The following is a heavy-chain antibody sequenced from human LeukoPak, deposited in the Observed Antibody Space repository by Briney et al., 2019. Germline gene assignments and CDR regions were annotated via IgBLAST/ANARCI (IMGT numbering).Heavy chain of an antibody. Sequence: SETLSLTCTVSGGSISRYYWSWIRQPPGKGLEWIGYIYYSGSTNYNPSLKSRVTISVDTSKNQFSLKLSSVTAADTAVYYCARGAVAGIWGQGTLVTVSS. V-gene: IGHV4-59*08. CDR2: IYYSGST. CDR3: ARGAVAGI. CDR1: GGSISRYY. D-gene: IGHD6-13*01. J-gene: IGHJ4*02.